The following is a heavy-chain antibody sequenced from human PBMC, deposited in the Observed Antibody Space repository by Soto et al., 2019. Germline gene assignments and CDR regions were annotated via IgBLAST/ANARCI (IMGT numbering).Heavy chain of an antibody. CDR3: ASGHYYSGMDV. CDR1: NGSVSSGTYS. CDR2: IYYSGTT. J-gene: IGHJ6*02. Sequence: SETLSLTCTVANGSVSSGTYSWSWVRQPPGKGLEWIGYIYYSGTTYYTPSLERRLTMSMDRANDHFSLNLTSVTAADTAVYFCASGHYYSGMDVRGQGTLVTVSS. V-gene: IGHV4-30-2*01.